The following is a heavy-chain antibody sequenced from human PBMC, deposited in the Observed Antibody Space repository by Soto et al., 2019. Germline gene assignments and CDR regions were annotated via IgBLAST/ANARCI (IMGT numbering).Heavy chain of an antibody. D-gene: IGHD3-10*01. V-gene: IGHV3-21*01. J-gene: IGHJ4*02. CDR3: ARDSAHYGSGSYFDY. Sequence: GGSLRLSCAASGFTFSSYSMNWVRQAPGKGLEWVSSISSSSSYIYYADSVKGRFTISRDNAKNSLYLQMNSLRAEDTAVYYCARDSAHYGSGSYFDYWGQGTLVTVSS. CDR1: GFTFSSYS. CDR2: ISSSSSYI.